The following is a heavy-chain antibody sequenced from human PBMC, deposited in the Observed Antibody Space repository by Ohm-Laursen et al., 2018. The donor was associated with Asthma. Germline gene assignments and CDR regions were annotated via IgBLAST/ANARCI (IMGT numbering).Heavy chain of an antibody. CDR3: TRGGHYGSYFDY. J-gene: IGHJ4*02. V-gene: IGHV3-21*01. CDR1: GYTFSRYS. CDR2: ISTASTFI. Sequence: SLRLSCTASGYTFSRYSIHWVRQVPGKGLEWVASISTASTFIYYADSVRGRFTTSRDNAKNSVYLQMNSLRAEDTAVYYCTRGGHYGSYFDYWGQGTQVTVSS. D-gene: IGHD4-17*01.